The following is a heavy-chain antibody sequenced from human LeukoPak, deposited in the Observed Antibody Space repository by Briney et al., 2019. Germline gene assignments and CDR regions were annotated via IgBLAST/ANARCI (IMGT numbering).Heavy chain of an antibody. D-gene: IGHD5-12*01. CDR3: ARKRGYSGYREKRKAAFDI. V-gene: IGHV6-1*01. CDR1: GDSVSSKSTA. Sequence: SQTLSLTCAISGDSVSSKSTAWNWIRQSPSRGLEWLGRTYYRSKWYTGYAVSVKGRITINPDTSKNQFSLKLSSVTAADTAVYYCARKRGYSGYREKRKAAFDIWGQGTMVTVSS. CDR2: TYYRSKWYT. J-gene: IGHJ3*02.